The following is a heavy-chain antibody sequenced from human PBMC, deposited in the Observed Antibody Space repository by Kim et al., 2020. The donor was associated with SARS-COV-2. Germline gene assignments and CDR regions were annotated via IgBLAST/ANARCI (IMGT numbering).Heavy chain of an antibody. CDR3: ARVLEDSYDY. V-gene: IGHV3-48*03. CDR2: TI. J-gene: IGHJ4*02. D-gene: IGHD2-15*01. Sequence: TIYYADSVKGRFTISRDNAKNSLYLQMNSLRAEDTAVYYCARVLEDSYDYWGQGTLVTVSS.